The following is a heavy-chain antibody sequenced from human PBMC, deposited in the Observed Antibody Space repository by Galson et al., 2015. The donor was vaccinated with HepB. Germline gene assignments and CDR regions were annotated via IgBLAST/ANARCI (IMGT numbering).Heavy chain of an antibody. J-gene: IGHJ5*02. CDR3: AKASGRGATMTTPFDL. V-gene: IGHV3-23*01. Sequence: SLRLSCAASGFDFYNYAMTWVRQAPGKGLEWVSTILNNDTAYYADSVQGRFTISRDNSKNTLYLHMNNVRALDTALYFCAKASGRGATMTTPFDLWGQGTPVSASS. CDR2: ILNNDTA. CDR1: GFDFYNYA. D-gene: IGHD5-24*01.